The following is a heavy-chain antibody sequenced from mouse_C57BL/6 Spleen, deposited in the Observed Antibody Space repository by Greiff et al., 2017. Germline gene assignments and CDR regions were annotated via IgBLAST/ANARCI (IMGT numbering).Heavy chain of an antibody. CDR3: TRWHGSGFAY. CDR2: IDPETGGT. V-gene: IGHV1-15*01. Sequence: VQLQQPGAELVRPGASVTLSCKASGYTFTDYEMHWVKQTPVHGLEWIGAIDPETGGTAYNQKFKGKAILTADKSSSTAYMELRSLTSEDSAVYYCTRWHGSGFAYWGQGTLVTVSA. D-gene: IGHD1-1*01. J-gene: IGHJ3*01. CDR1: GYTFTDYE.